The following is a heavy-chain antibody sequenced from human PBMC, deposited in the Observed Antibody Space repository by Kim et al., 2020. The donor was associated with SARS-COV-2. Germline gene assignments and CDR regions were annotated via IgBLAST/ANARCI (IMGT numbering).Heavy chain of an antibody. Sequence: SETLSLTCAVSGGSISSSNWWSWVRQPPGKGLEWIGEIYHSGSTNYNPSLKSRVTISVDKSKNQFSLKLSSVTAADTAVYYCARASGFHYGSGTLGWWFDPWGQGTLVTVSS. CDR2: IYHSGST. J-gene: IGHJ5*02. D-gene: IGHD3-10*01. V-gene: IGHV4-4*02. CDR1: GGSISSSNW. CDR3: ARASGFHYGSGTLGWWFDP.